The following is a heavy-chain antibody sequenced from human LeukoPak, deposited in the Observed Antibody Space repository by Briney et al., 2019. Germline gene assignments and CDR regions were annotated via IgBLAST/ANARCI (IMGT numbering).Heavy chain of an antibody. J-gene: IGHJ4*02. CDR3: ASYLYSSSPFDY. CDR2: IIPIFGTA. CDR1: GGTFSSSA. D-gene: IGHD6-6*01. Sequence: SVKVSCKASGGTFSSSAISWVRQAPGQGLEWMGGIIPIFGTANYAQKFQGRVTITTDESTSTAYMELSSLRSEDTAVYYCASYLYSSSPFDYWGQGTLVTVSS. V-gene: IGHV1-69*05.